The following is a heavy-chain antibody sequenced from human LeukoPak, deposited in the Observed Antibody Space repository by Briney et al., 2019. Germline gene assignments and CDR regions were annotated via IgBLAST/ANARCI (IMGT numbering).Heavy chain of an antibody. CDR2: ISGSGGST. V-gene: IGHV3-23*01. Sequence: GGSLRLSCAASGFTFSSYAMSWVRQAPGKGLEWISAISGSGGSTYYADSVKGRFTISRDNSKNTLYLQMNSLRAEDTAVYYCAKSEGLRYFDWSRGYYFDYWGQGTLVTVSS. CDR3: AKSEGLRYFDWSRGYYFDY. J-gene: IGHJ4*02. D-gene: IGHD3-9*01. CDR1: GFTFSSYA.